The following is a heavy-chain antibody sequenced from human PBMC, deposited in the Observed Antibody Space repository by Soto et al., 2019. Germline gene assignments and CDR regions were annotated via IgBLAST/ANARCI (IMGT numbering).Heavy chain of an antibody. J-gene: IGHJ5*01. D-gene: IGHD1-26*01. CDR1: GFTFRNYG. V-gene: IGHV3-30*02. CDR2: IQYDGIKK. CDR3: AKDLEVVGANRWGYDS. Sequence: QPGGSLRLSCEASGFTFRNYGMHWVRQTPVKGLEWVAGIQYDGIKKYYAESVKGRFTISRDNSKNTLYLEIDSLRAEDTAVYYCAKDLEVVGANRWGYDSWGQGTLVTVSS.